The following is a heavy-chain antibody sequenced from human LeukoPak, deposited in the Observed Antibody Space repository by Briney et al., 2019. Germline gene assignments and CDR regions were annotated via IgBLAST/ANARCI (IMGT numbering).Heavy chain of an antibody. Sequence: SQTLSLTCTVSGGSISSGTYYWSWIRQPAGKGLEWIGRVYIGGSANYSPSLKSRVTISVETSKNQFSLKLSSVTAADTAVYYCARGKSSSWESDYWGQGTLVTVSS. CDR1: GGSISSGTYY. CDR2: VYIGGSA. V-gene: IGHV4-61*02. D-gene: IGHD6-13*01. J-gene: IGHJ4*02. CDR3: ARGKSSSWESDY.